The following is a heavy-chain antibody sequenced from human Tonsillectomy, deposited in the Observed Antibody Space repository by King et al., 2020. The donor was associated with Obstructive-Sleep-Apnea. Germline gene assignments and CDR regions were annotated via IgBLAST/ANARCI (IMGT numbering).Heavy chain of an antibody. V-gene: IGHV1-69*01. CDR2: IIPMSGTS. J-gene: IGHJ6*02. Sequence: QLVQSGAEVKKPGSSVTVSCKASGGTFTTDTISWVRQAPGQGLEWMGGIIPMSGTSHYAQKCQGRVTITADASTNIVFMQLNSLRSEDTAVYYCARDLTGMDVWGQGTSVAVSS. CDR3: ARDLTGMDV. CDR1: GGTFTTDT. D-gene: IGHD3-9*01.